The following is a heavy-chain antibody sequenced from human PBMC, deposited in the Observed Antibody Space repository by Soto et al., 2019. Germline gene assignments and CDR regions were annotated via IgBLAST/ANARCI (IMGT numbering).Heavy chain of an antibody. CDR3: RAYDFWSGFLDV. CDR1: GGSISSSSYC. Sequence: PSETLSLTCTVSGGSISSSSYCWGWIRQPPGKGLEWIGSIYYSGSTYYNPSLKSRVTMSVDTSKNQFSLKLSSVTAADTAVYYCRAYDFWSGFLDVWGQGTTVTVSS. CDR2: IYYSGST. J-gene: IGHJ6*02. V-gene: IGHV4-39*01. D-gene: IGHD3-3*01.